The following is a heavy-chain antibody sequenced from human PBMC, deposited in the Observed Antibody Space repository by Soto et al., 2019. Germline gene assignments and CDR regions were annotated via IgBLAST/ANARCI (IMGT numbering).Heavy chain of an antibody. J-gene: IGHJ6*03. CDR3: AREDMSTFGGVIAPDYMDV. CDR1: GFTVSSNY. D-gene: IGHD3-16*02. Sequence: GGSLRLSCAASGFTVSSNYMSWVRQAPGKGLEWVSVIYSGGSTYYADSVKGRFTISRDNSKNTLYLQMNSLRAEDTAVYYCAREDMSTFGGVIAPDYMDVWGKGTTVTVSS. V-gene: IGHV3-66*01. CDR2: IYSGGST.